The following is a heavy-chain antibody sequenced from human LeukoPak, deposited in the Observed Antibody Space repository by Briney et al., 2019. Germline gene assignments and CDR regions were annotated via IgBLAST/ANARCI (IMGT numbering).Heavy chain of an antibody. J-gene: IGHJ3*02. D-gene: IGHD2-21*02. CDR1: GFTFSSYS. CDR2: ISSSSGYI. V-gene: IGHV3-21*01. CDR3: ARFPCGGDCSRDVAFDI. Sequence: PGGSLRLSCAASGFTFSSYSKNWVRQAPGKGLEWVSSISSSSGYIYYADSVKGRFTISRDNAKNSLYLQMNSLRAEDTAVYYCARFPCGGDCSRDVAFDIWGQGTMVTVSS.